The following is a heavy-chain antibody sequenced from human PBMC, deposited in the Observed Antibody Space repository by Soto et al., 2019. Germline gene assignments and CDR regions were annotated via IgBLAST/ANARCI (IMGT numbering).Heavy chain of an antibody. CDR3: ARVLRGWFDP. Sequence: SETLSLTCAVSGGSITSANWWTWVRQPPGGGLEWIGEISHSGVTNYKASLKSRVTMSVDKTKNDVSLKLTSVTAADTAVYYCARVLRGWFDPWGQGTPVTVSS. J-gene: IGHJ5*02. CDR1: GGSITSANW. CDR2: ISHSGVT. V-gene: IGHV4-4*02.